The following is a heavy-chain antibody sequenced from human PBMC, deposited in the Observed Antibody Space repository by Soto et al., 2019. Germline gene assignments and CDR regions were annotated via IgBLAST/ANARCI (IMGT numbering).Heavy chain of an antibody. CDR3: ATKILYHYDSSGYYWNY. V-gene: IGHV1-24*01. J-gene: IGHJ4*02. CDR1: GYTFSDLS. D-gene: IGHD3-22*01. CDR2: FDAEDGET. Sequence: ASVKVSCKVSGYTFSDLSMHWVRQAPGKGLEWMGGFDAEDGETIYAQKFQGRVTMTEDRFTDTAYMELSSLRSEDTAVYYCATKILYHYDSSGYYWNYWGQGTLVTVSS.